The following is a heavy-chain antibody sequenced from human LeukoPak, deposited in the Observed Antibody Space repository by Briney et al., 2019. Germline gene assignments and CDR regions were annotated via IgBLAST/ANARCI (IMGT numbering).Heavy chain of an antibody. CDR1: EFTFSSYG. D-gene: IGHD6-13*01. CDR2: ISGSGGST. CDR3: AKDRAAGIAAAGGFGY. V-gene: IGHV3-23*01. J-gene: IGHJ4*02. Sequence: GGSLRLSCAASEFTFSSYGMSWVRQAPGKGLEWVSSISGSGGSTQYADSVQGRFAISRDNSKNTLYLQMNSLRAEDTAVYYCAKDRAAGIAAAGGFGYWGQGTLVTVSS.